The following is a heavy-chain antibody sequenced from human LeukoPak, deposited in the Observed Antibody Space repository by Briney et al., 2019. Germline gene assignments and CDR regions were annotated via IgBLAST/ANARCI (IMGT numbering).Heavy chain of an antibody. Sequence: SQTLSLTCAVSGGSISSGGYSWSWIRRPPGKGLEWIGYIYHSGSTYYNPSLKSRVTISVDRSKNQFSLKLSSVTAADTAVYYCARAYNWNEHKGSQYGMDVWGQGTTVTVSS. CDR1: GGSISSGGYS. CDR3: ARAYNWNEHKGSQYGMDV. D-gene: IGHD1-20*01. V-gene: IGHV4-30-2*01. J-gene: IGHJ6*02. CDR2: IYHSGST.